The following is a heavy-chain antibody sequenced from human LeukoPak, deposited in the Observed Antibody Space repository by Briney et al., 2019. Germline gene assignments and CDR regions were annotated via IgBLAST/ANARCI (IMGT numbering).Heavy chain of an antibody. CDR2: LDPEDGET. CDR1: GYTLTELS. V-gene: IGHV1-24*01. D-gene: IGHD3-22*01. J-gene: IGHJ4*02. Sequence: ASVKVSCKVSGYTLTELSMHWVRQALGKGLEWMGGLDPEDGETIYAQKFQGRVTMTEDTSTDTAYMELSSLRSEDTAVYYCATYTYYDSGYYFDYWGQGTLVTVSS. CDR3: ATYTYYDSGYYFDY.